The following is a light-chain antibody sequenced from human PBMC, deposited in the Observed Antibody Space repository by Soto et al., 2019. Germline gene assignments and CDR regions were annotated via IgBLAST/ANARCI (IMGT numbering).Light chain of an antibody. J-gene: IGKJ5*01. CDR1: QSVGNH. V-gene: IGKV3-15*01. CDR2: GAS. CDR3: QQYKNWPPIT. Sequence: EIVMTQSPATLSVSPGERATLSCRASQSVGNHLAWYQQKPGQAPRLLIYGASNRATGIPARFSGSGSGTEFALTISSLQSEDFALYYCQQYKNWPPITCGQGTRREIK.